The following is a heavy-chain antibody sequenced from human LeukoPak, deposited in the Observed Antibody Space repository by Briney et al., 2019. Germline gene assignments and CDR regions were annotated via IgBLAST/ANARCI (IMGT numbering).Heavy chain of an antibody. CDR1: GFTFSSYA. CDR2: ISGSGGST. J-gene: IGHJ5*02. V-gene: IGHV3-23*01. D-gene: IGHD3-16*01. Sequence: PGGSLRLSCAASGFTFSSYAMSWVRQAPGKGLEWVSAISGSGGSTYYADSVKGRFTISRDNSKNTLYLQMNSLRAEGTAVYYCARAQRIMITFGGPYNWFDPWGQGTLVTVSS. CDR3: ARAQRIMITFGGPYNWFDP.